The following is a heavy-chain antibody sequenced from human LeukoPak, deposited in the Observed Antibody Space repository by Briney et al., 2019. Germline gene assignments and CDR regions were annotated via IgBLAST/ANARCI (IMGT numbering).Heavy chain of an antibody. D-gene: IGHD4-17*01. CDR2: IWYDGSNK. CDR1: GFTFSSYG. CDR3: ATYYADFYGAYPYCFDY. Sequence: GGSLRLSCVASGFTFSSYGMHWVRQAPGKGLEWVAVIWYDGSNKYYADSVKGRFTISRDNSKNTLYLQMNSLRAEDTAVYYCATYYADFYGAYPYCFDYWGQGTLVTVSS. J-gene: IGHJ4*02. V-gene: IGHV3-30*02.